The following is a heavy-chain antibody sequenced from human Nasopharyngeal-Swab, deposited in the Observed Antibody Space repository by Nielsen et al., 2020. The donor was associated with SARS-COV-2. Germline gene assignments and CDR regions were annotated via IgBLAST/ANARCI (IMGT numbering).Heavy chain of an antibody. V-gene: IGHV2-5*02. Sequence: SGPTLVKPTQTLTLTCTFSGFSLSTSGVGVGWIRQPPGKALEWLALIYWDDDKRYSSSLKSRLTITKDTSKNQMVLTLTNMDPVDTPTYYCAHKGDSSAYFDYWGQGTLVTVSS. CDR1: GFSLSTSGVG. D-gene: IGHD3-22*01. J-gene: IGHJ4*02. CDR3: AHKGDSSAYFDY. CDR2: IYWDDDK.